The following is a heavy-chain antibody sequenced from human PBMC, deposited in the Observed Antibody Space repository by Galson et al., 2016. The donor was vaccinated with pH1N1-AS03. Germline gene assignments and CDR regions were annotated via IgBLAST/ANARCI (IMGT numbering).Heavy chain of an antibody. CDR1: GYTFTNFG. D-gene: IGHD2-21*02. J-gene: IGHJ4*02. V-gene: IGHV1-18*01. Sequence: SVKVSCKASGYTFTNFGINWVRQAPGQGLEWLGWISAYSGNTDYSQTLQGRVSMTTDPSTSTAYMELTGLTSADTAIYYCARDLRSDCGNPFVAGVQFGRYWGQGTLVIVSS. CDR3: ARDLRSDCGNPFVAGVQFGRY. CDR2: ISAYSGNT.